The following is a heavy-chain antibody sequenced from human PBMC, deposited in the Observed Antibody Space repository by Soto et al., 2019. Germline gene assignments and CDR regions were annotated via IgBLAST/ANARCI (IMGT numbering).Heavy chain of an antibody. J-gene: IGHJ6*02. CDR1: GFMVSDYY. Sequence: GSLRLSFATSGFMVSDYYMTWVRLAPGKGLEWVAYIAQDGTEIYNVDSVRGRFTISRDSAKSSVYLHMNGLTAEDTALYYCARWSQAMDVWGQGTSVTVPS. CDR3: ARWSQAMDV. V-gene: IGHV3-7*03. CDR2: IAQDGTEI. D-gene: IGHD2-15*01.